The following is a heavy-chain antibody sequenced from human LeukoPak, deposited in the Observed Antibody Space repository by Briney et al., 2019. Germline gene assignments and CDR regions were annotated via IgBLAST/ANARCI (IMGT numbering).Heavy chain of an antibody. CDR2: INHSGST. Sequence: SETLSLTCAVYGGSFSGYYWSWIRQPPGKGLEWIGEINHSGSTNYNPSLKSRVTISVDTSKNQFSLKLSSVTAADTAVYYCARGNPKNDYIWGSYRSWXDPWGQGTXXTVSX. J-gene: IGHJ5*02. D-gene: IGHD3-16*02. CDR3: ARGNPKNDYIWGSYRSWXDP. V-gene: IGHV4-34*01. CDR1: GGSFSGYY.